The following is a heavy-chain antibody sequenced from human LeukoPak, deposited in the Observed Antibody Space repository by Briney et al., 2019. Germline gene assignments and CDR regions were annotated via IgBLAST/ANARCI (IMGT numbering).Heavy chain of an antibody. CDR3: VRDRGTATVRSFDI. D-gene: IGHD4-17*01. V-gene: IGHV3-48*03. CDR2: ISSRGTTT. CDR1: GITFSNYE. J-gene: IGHJ3*02. Sequence: PGWSLRLSCAASGITFSNYEMNWVRQAPGKGLEGVSYISSRGTTTHYADSVKGRFTISRDNAENSLYLQMNSLRVEDTALYHCVRDRGTATVRSFDIWGQGTMVTVSS.